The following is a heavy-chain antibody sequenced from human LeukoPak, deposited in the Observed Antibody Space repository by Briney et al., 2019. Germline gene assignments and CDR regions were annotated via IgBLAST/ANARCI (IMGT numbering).Heavy chain of an antibody. CDR3: ARGGTSGYSSSLHFWGGNYYFDY. J-gene: IGHJ4*02. V-gene: IGHV3-7*01. Sequence: HPGGSLRLSCAASGFTFTNYWMSWVRQAPGTGLEWVANIKQDGNEKYYVDSVRGRFTITRDNAKNSLYLQMNSLRAEDTAVYYCARGGTSGYSSSLHFWGGNYYFDYWGQGTLVTVSS. CDR1: GFTFTNYW. CDR2: IKQDGNEK. D-gene: IGHD6-13*01.